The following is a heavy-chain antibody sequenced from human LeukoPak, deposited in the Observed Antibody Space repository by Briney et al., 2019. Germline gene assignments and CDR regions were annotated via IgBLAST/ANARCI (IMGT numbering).Heavy chain of an antibody. CDR3: ARDHWSHYYGSGGENYFDP. V-gene: IGHV1-18*01. D-gene: IGHD3-10*01. J-gene: IGHJ5*02. Sequence: ASVKVSCKASGYTFTMYGISWVRQAPGQGLEWMGWISGFNAYTNYAQKLQGRVTMTTDTSTSTAYMEVRGLRSDDTAVYYCARDHWSHYYGSGGENYFDPWGQGTLVTVSS. CDR1: GYTFTMYG. CDR2: ISGFNAYT.